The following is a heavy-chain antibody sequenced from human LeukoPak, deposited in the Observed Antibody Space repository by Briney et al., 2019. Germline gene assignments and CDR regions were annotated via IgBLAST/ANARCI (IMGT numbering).Heavy chain of an antibody. Sequence: GVLRLSCTASGFTFINYAMSWVGRAPGKGLEWGSATSASGGSKYYADSVKGRFTISRDNSKNPLYLQMISLRAEDTAVYCGAKRVVVATVHAFYYGGQGTLVRVPT. V-gene: IGHV3-23*01. CDR2: TSASGGSK. D-gene: IGHD5-12*01. CDR3: AKRVVVATVHAFYY. CDR1: GFTFINYA. J-gene: IGHJ4*02.